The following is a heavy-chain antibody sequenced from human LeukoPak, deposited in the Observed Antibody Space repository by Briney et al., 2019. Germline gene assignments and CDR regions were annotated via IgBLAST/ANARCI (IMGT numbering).Heavy chain of an antibody. D-gene: IGHD4-11*01. Sequence: GGSLRLSCAASGFSVTTYAMGWVRQAPGKGLEWVSVISDRGDSTHYADSVKGRFTISRDSSKNTLYLQMNSLRAEDTAVYYCARGYSNYGYVFDIWGQGTMVTVSS. V-gene: IGHV3-23*01. J-gene: IGHJ3*02. CDR3: ARGYSNYGYVFDI. CDR2: ISDRGDST. CDR1: GFSVTTYA.